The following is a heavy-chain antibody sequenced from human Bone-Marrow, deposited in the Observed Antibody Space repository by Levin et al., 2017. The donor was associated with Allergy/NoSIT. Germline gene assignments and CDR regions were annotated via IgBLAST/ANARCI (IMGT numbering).Heavy chain of an antibody. D-gene: IGHD6-13*01. CDR2: INHSGST. CDR1: GGSFSGYY. J-gene: IGHJ3*02. Sequence: SQTLSLTCAVYGGSFSGYYWSWIRQPPGKGLEWIGEINHSGSTNYNPSLKSRVTISVDTSKNQFSLKLSSVTAADTAVYYCARDQDAAAVTDAFDIWGQGTMVTVSS. V-gene: IGHV4-34*01. CDR3: ARDQDAAAVTDAFDI.